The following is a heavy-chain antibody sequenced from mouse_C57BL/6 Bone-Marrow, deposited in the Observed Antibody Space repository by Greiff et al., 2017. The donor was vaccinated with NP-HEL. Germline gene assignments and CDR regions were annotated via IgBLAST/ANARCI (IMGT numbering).Heavy chain of an antibody. CDR3: ARTKLHWYFDV. CDR1: GFTFSSYA. D-gene: IGHD1-3*01. Sequence: EVKLVESGGGLVKPGGSLKLSCAASGFTFSSYAMSWVRQTPEKRLEWVATISDGGSYTYYPDNVKGRFTISRDNAKNNLYLQMSHLKSEDTAMYYCARTKLHWYFDVWGTGTTVTVSS. CDR2: ISDGGSYT. V-gene: IGHV5-4*03. J-gene: IGHJ1*03.